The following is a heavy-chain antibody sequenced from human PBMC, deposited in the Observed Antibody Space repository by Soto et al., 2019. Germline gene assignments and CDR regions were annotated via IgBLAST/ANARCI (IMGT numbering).Heavy chain of an antibody. CDR2: ISWNSGSI. Sequence: PGGSLRLSCAASGFTFDDYAMHWVRQAPGKGLEWVSGISWNSGSIGYADSVKGRFTISRDNAKNSLYLQMNSLRAEDTALYYCAKDMDSGGWSLKYYYYYGMDVWGQGTTVTVSS. J-gene: IGHJ6*02. V-gene: IGHV3-9*01. D-gene: IGHD6-19*01. CDR3: AKDMDSGGWSLKYYYYYGMDV. CDR1: GFTFDDYA.